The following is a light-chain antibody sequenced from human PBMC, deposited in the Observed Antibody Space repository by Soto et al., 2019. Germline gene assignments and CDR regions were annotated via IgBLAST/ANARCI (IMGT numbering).Light chain of an antibody. CDR1: QSVRSNY. Sequence: EIVLKQSPDTLSLSPGERATLSCRASQSVRSNYLAWYQQKPGQAPRFLIYDASSRATGIPDRFSGSGSGTDFTLTISRLEPEEFAVYYCQQYGSTPRTFGGGTKVDIK. CDR2: DAS. J-gene: IGKJ4*01. V-gene: IGKV3-20*01. CDR3: QQYGSTPRT.